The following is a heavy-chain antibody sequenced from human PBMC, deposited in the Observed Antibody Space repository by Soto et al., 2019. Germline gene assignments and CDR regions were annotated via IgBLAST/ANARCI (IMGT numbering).Heavy chain of an antibody. V-gene: IGHV6-1*01. CDR3: VREQWLVRRIDAFDI. J-gene: IGHJ3*02. D-gene: IGHD6-19*01. Sequence: PSQTLSLTCAISGDSVSSNSAAWNWIRQSPSRGLEWLGRTYYRSKWYNDYAVSVKSRITINPDTSKKQFSLQLNSVTPEDTSVYYCVREQWLVRRIDAFDIWGQGTMVTVSS. CDR1: GDSVSSNSAA. CDR2: TYYRSKWYN.